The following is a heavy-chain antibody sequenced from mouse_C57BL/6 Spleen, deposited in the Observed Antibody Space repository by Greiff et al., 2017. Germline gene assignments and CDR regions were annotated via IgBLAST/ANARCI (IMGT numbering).Heavy chain of an antibody. D-gene: IGHD2-2*01. Sequence: VQLQQSGAELVMPGASVKMSCKASGYTFTNYWIGWAKQRPGQGLEWIGDIYPGGGCTNYNEKFKGKATLTVDKSSSTAYMQLSSLTSEDSGIYYCARGGGYRARGYFDVWGTGTTVTVSA. J-gene: IGHJ1*03. V-gene: IGHV1-63*01. CDR1: GYTFTNYW. CDR3: ARGGGYRARGYFDV. CDR2: IYPGGGCT.